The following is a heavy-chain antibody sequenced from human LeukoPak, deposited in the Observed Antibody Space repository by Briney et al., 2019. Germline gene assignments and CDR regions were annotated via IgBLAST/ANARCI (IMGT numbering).Heavy chain of an antibody. D-gene: IGHD4-17*01. CDR2: IYTSGST. V-gene: IGHV4-4*07. J-gene: IGHJ5*02. CDR3: ARERDCGDANWFDP. Sequence: TPSETLSLTCTVSGGSISSYYWSWIRQPAGKGLEWIGRIYTSGSTNYNPSLKSRVTMSVDTSKNQFSLKLSSVTAADTAVYYCARERDCGDANWFDPWGQGTLVTVSS. CDR1: GGSISSYY.